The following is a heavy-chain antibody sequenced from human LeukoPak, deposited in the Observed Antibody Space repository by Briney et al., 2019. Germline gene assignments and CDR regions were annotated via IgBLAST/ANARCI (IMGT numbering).Heavy chain of an antibody. CDR2: LSRGGGST. D-gene: IGHD2-8*01. CDR3: PTEQGIRHCSEGVCMEGYYFDY. V-gene: IGHV3-23*01. CDR1: GFNFNMFA. Sequence: GGSLRLSCTGSGFNFNMFAIDWVRQAPGQGLEWVSGLSRGGGSTNYADSVKGRFTISRDKSKNMVILQMNSLRPEDTAVYFCPTEQGIRHCSEGVCMEGYYFDYWGQGTLVTVSS. J-gene: IGHJ4*02.